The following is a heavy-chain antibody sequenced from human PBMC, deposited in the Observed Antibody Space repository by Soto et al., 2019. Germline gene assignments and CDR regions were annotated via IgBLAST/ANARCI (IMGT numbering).Heavy chain of an antibody. CDR2: ISGSGGST. D-gene: IGHD2-15*01. CDR3: AKVGDCSGGSCYSLGWNDY. J-gene: IGHJ4*02. Sequence: EVQLLESGGGLVQPGGSLRLSCAASGFTFSSYAMSWVRQAPGKGLEWVSAISGSGGSTYYADSVKGRFTISRDNSKNTLYLQMNSLRAEDTAVYYCAKVGDCSGGSCYSLGWNDYWGQGTLVTVSS. V-gene: IGHV3-23*01. CDR1: GFTFSSYA.